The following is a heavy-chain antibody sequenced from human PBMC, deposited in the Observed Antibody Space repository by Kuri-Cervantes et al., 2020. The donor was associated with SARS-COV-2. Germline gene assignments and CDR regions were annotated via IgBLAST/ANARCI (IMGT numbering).Heavy chain of an antibody. CDR1: GYTSTSYY. D-gene: IGHD6-13*01. J-gene: IGHJ3*02. CDR3: ARTRIAAAGTDAFDI. V-gene: IGHV1-46*01. CDR2: INPSGGST. Sequence: ASVKVSCKASGYTSTSYYMHWVRQAPGQGLEWMGIINPSGGSTSYAQKFQGRVTMTRDTSTSTVYMELGSLRSEDTAVYYCARTRIAAAGTDAFDIWGQGTMVTVSS.